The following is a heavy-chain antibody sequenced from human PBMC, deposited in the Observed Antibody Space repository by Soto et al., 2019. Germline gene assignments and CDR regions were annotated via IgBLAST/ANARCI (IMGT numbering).Heavy chain of an antibody. V-gene: IGHV3-53*01. D-gene: IGHD6-6*01. Sequence: PGGSLRLSCAASGFTVSSNYMSWVRQAPGKGLEWVSVIYSGGSTYYADSVKGRFTISRDNSKNTLYLQMNSLRAEDTAVYYCASPRKAYYYYGMDVWGQGTTVTVSS. J-gene: IGHJ6*02. CDR3: ASPRKAYYYYGMDV. CDR2: IYSGGST. CDR1: GFTVSSNY.